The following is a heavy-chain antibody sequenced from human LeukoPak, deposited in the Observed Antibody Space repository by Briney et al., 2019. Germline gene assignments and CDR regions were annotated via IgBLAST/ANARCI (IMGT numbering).Heavy chain of an antibody. J-gene: IGHJ4*02. Sequence: GASVKVSCKASGYSFTGYYMHWVRQAPGQGLEWMGWINPNSGGTNYEQKFQGRVTMTRDTSISTAYMELSSLRSDDTAVYYCARWYSSGWAFDYWGQGTLVTVSS. D-gene: IGHD6-19*01. CDR2: INPNSGGT. CDR3: ARWYSSGWAFDY. CDR1: GYSFTGYY. V-gene: IGHV1-2*02.